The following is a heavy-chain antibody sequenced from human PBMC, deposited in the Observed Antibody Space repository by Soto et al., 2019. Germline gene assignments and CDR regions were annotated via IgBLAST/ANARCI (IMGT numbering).Heavy chain of an antibody. Sequence: PGGSLRLSCAASGFTSSGYWMTWVRQAPGKGLEWVADIKKDGTEKYYVDSVKGRFTISRDNAKKSVYLQMNGLTVEDTAVYRCARGPSYSDYSNDWFFDSWGQGALVTVSS. D-gene: IGHD3-9*01. CDR2: IKKDGTEK. V-gene: IGHV3-7*03. CDR1: GFTSSGYW. J-gene: IGHJ4*02. CDR3: ARGPSYSDYSNDWFFDS.